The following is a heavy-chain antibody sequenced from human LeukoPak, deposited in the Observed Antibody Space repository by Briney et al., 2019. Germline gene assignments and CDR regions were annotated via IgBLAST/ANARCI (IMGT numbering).Heavy chain of an antibody. D-gene: IGHD3-16*01. CDR1: GYTFTDYF. Sequence: ASVNVSCKASGYTFTDYFMHWVRQAPGQGLEWLGRINPDSGGTNSAQKFQGRLTMTRDTSLSTAHMDLSSLTSDDTAVYYCARERLQQGEDYWGQGTLVTVSS. CDR2: INPDSGGT. V-gene: IGHV1-2*06. J-gene: IGHJ4*02. CDR3: ARERLQQGEDY.